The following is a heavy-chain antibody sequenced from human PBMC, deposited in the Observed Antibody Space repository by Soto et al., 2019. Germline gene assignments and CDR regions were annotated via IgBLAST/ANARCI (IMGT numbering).Heavy chain of an antibody. D-gene: IGHD2-15*01. Sequence: ASVKACWKASGYAFTSYGISWRRHAPGQGLEWMGWINAGNGNTKYSQKFQGRVTITRDTSASTAYMELSSLRSEDTAVYYCARGVGYCSGGSCYSRLIFDYWGQGTLVTVSS. CDR2: INAGNGNT. V-gene: IGHV1-3*01. CDR1: GYAFTSYG. CDR3: ARGVGYCSGGSCYSRLIFDY. J-gene: IGHJ4*02.